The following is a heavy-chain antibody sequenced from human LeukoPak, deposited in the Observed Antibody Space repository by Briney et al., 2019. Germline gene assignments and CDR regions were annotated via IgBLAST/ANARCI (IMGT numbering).Heavy chain of an antibody. CDR2: IYHSGST. Sequence: PSQTLSLTCAVSGGSISSGGYSWSWIRQPPGKGLEWIGYIYHSGSTYYNPSLKSRVTISVDTSKNQFSLKLSSVTAADTAVYYCARVKSGIAVAGKVDYWGQGTLVTVSS. D-gene: IGHD6-19*01. CDR3: ARVKSGIAVAGKVDY. V-gene: IGHV4-30-2*05. CDR1: GGSISSGGYS. J-gene: IGHJ4*02.